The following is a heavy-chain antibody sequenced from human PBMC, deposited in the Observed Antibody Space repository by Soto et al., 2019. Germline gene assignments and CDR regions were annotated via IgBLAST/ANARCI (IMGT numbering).Heavy chain of an antibody. CDR3: ARDQGQALEIVPSDGAWYFDL. CDR2: LYYSGST. CDR1: GGSISSGDYY. V-gene: IGHV4-30-4*01. D-gene: IGHD2-2*01. Sequence: QVQLQESGPGLVKPSQTLSLTCTVSGGSISSGDYYWSWIRQPPGKSLEWIGYLYYSGSTYYNPSLSRRLIQAVDRAKTQFSLKRSSGTAADTAVYYCARDQGQALEIVPSDGAWYFDLWCRGSMMTDSS. J-gene: IGHJ2*01.